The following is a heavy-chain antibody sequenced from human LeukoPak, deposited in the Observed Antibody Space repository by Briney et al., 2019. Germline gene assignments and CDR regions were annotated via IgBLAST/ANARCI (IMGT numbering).Heavy chain of an antibody. J-gene: IGHJ5*02. CDR1: GGSISSYY. CDR3: ARDQGVYDSSGYYYGVWFDP. CDR2: IYYSGST. V-gene: IGHV4-59*01. D-gene: IGHD3-22*01. Sequence: PSETLSLTCTASGGSISSYYWSWIRQPPGKGLEWIGYIYYSGSTNYNPSLKSRVTISVDTSKNQFSLKLSSVTAADTAVYYCARDQGVYDSSGYYYGVWFDPWGQGTLVTVSS.